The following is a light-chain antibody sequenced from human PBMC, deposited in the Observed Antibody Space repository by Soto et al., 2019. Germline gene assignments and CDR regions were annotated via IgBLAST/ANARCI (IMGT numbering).Light chain of an antibody. V-gene: IGKV3-11*01. CDR2: DAS. Sequence: EIVLTQSPATLSLSPGERATLSCRASQSVSSYLAWYQQKPGQAPRLLIYDASNRATGIPARFSGSGSGTDLTLTISSLEPEDFAVYYCQQSSNWSLTFGGGTKVEIK. J-gene: IGKJ4*01. CDR1: QSVSSY. CDR3: QQSSNWSLT.